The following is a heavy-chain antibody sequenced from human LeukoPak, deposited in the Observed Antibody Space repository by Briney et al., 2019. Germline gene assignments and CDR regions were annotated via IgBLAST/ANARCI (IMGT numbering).Heavy chain of an antibody. J-gene: IGHJ3*02. CDR2: ISAYNGNT. V-gene: IGHV1-18*01. CDR3: ARDKRELQSYDAFDI. D-gene: IGHD1-26*01. CDR1: GYTFTSYG. Sequence: GASVKVSCKASGYTFTSYGISWVRQAPGQGLEWMGWISAYNGNTNYAQKLQGRVTMTTDTSTSTAYMELRSLRSDDTAVYYCARDKRELQSYDAFDIWGQGTMVTVSS.